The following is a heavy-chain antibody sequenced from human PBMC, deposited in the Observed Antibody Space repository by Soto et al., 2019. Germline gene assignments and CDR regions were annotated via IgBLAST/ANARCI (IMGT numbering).Heavy chain of an antibody. CDR1: GFTFSSYS. CDR3: ASGYSNYGIDY. D-gene: IGHD4-4*01. Sequence: GGSLRLSCAASGFTFSSYSMNWVRQAPGKGLEWVSYISSSSSTIYYADSVKGRFTISRDNAKNSLYLQMNSLRAEDTAVYYCASGYSNYGIDYWGQGTLVTVSS. J-gene: IGHJ4*02. CDR2: ISSSSSTI. V-gene: IGHV3-48*01.